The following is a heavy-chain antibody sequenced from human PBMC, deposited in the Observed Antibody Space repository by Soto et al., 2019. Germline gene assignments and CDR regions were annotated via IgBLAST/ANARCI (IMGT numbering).Heavy chain of an antibody. CDR1: GGSISSYY. CDR2: IYYSGST. Sequence: SETLSLTCTVSGGSISSYYWSWIRQPPGKGLEWIGYIYYSGSTNYNPSLKSRVTISVDTSKNQFSLKLSSVTAADTAVYYCARGPTVTTSFDYWGQGTLVTSPQ. J-gene: IGHJ4*02. D-gene: IGHD4-17*01. CDR3: ARGPTVTTSFDY. V-gene: IGHV4-59*01.